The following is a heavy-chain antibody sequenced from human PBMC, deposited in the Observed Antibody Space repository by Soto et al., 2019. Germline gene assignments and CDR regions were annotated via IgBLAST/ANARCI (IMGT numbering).Heavy chain of an antibody. J-gene: IGHJ6*02. CDR1: GGTFSSYA. CDR3: ARSQGSSTSLEVYYYYYYGMDV. CDR2: IIPISGTA. V-gene: IGHV1-69*01. D-gene: IGHD2-2*01. Sequence: QVQLVQSGAEVKKPGSSVKVSCKASGGTFSSYAISWVRQAPGQGLEWLGGIIPISGTANYAQKIQGRVTLTADESTSTAYMELSSLRSEETAVYYCARSQGSSTSLEVYYYYYYGMDVWGQGTTVTVSS.